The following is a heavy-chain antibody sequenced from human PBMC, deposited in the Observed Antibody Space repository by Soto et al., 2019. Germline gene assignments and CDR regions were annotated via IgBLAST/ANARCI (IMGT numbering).Heavy chain of an antibody. D-gene: IGHD2-2*01. CDR3: AKAVEAVPVANFDY. V-gene: IGHV3-23*01. CDR1: GFTFSSYA. Sequence: EVQLLESGGGLVQPGGSLRLSCAASGFTFSSYAMRWVRQAPGKGLEWVPAISGSGGSTYYADSVKGRFTSSRDNSKNTLYLQMNSLRAEDTDVYYCAKAVEAVPVANFDYGRQGTLVPVSS. J-gene: IGHJ4*02. CDR2: ISGSGGST.